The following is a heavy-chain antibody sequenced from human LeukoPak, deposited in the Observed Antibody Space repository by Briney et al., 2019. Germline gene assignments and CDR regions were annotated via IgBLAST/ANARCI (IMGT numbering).Heavy chain of an antibody. CDR1: GFTFSDHY. J-gene: IGHJ4*02. D-gene: IGHD2-8*01. CDR2: TRNKANSYTT. Sequence: GGSLRLSCAGFGFTFSDHYMDWVRQAPGKGLEWVGRTRNKANSYTTEYAASVKGRFSISRDDSKNSLYLQMNSLKIEDTAVYYCARGRAMGPKYFDNWGQGTLVTVSS. CDR3: ARGRAMGPKYFDN. V-gene: IGHV3-72*01.